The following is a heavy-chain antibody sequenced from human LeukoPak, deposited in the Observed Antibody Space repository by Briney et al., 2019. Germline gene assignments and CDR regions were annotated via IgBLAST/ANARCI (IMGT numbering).Heavy chain of an antibody. V-gene: IGHV1-18*01. CDR1: GYTFTDYG. J-gene: IGHJ6*02. CDR2: ISAYNDNT. D-gene: IGHD6-19*01. CDR3: ASPNRSGWLMGMDV. Sequence: ASVKVSCKASGYTFTDYGISWVRQAPGQGPEWMGWISAYNDNTNYAQKLQGRVTMTRDTSTSTAYMELRSLRSDDTAVYYCASPNRSGWLMGMDVWGQGTTVILSS.